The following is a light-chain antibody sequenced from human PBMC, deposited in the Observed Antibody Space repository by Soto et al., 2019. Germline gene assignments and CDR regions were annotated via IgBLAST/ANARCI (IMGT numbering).Light chain of an antibody. V-gene: IGKV1-9*01. J-gene: IGKJ1*01. CDR1: QDISSY. Sequence: IQLTQSPSSLSASVGDRVTITCRASQDISSYLAWYQQRPGKAPKLLIYAPSTLQRGAPSRFSGSGSGTDFTLTISSLQPGDFATYYCQQLNSYLWTFGQGTKVEIK. CDR2: APS. CDR3: QQLNSYLWT.